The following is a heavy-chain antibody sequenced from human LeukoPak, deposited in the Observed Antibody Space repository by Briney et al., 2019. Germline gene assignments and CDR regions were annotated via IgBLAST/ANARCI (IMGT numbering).Heavy chain of an antibody. CDR1: GYTFTSYD. V-gene: IGHV1-8*01. CDR2: MNPNSGST. CDR3: ARGLITIFGVVITGAEGMDV. D-gene: IGHD3-3*01. Sequence: ASVKVSCKASGYTFTSYDINWVRQATGQGLEWMGWMNPNSGSTGYAQKFQGRVTMTRNTSISTAYMELSSLRSEDTAVYYCARGLITIFGVVITGAEGMDVWGQGTTVTVSS. J-gene: IGHJ6*02.